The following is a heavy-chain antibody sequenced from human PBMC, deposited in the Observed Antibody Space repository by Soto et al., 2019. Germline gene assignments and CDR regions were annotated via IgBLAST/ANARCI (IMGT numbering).Heavy chain of an antibody. J-gene: IGHJ4*02. CDR2: ISSSSSYI. Sequence: GGSLRLSCAASGFTFSSYSMNWVRQAPGKGLEWVSSISSSSSYIYYADSVKGRFTISRDNAKNSLYLQMNSLRAEDTAVYYCAREKEYYDSSGSDYWGQGTLVTVSS. D-gene: IGHD3-22*01. V-gene: IGHV3-21*01. CDR3: AREKEYYDSSGSDY. CDR1: GFTFSSYS.